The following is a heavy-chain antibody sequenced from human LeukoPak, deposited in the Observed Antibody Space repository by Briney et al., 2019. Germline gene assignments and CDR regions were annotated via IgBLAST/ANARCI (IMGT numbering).Heavy chain of an antibody. CDR3: GRIAYGNYV. V-gene: IGHV3-7*05. Sequence: PGGSLRLSCAASGFPFSSYGMHWVRQAPGKGLEWVANIKEDGSEKHYVDSVKGRFTISRDNAKNSLYLEVNSLRAEDTAVYYCGRIAYGNYVWGQGALVTVSS. CDR1: GFPFSSYG. D-gene: IGHD3-16*01. J-gene: IGHJ4*02. CDR2: IKEDGSEK.